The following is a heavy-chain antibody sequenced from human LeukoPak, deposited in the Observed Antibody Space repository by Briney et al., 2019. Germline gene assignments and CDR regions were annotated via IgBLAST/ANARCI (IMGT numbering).Heavy chain of an antibody. CDR3: TRERGGYYGSGSYYDY. CDR2: IYGAGST. CDR1: GFTVSSNY. D-gene: IGHD3-10*01. J-gene: IGHJ4*02. V-gene: IGHV3-53*01. Sequence: GGSLRLSCAASGFTVSSNYMSWVRQAPGKGLEWVSVIYGAGSTYYADSVKGRFTISRDNSKNTLYLQMNSLRAEDTAVYYCTRERGGYYGSGSYYDYWGQGTLVTVSS.